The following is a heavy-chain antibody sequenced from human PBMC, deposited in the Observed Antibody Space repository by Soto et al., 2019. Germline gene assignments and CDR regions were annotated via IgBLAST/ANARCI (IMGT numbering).Heavy chain of an antibody. CDR3: ASQYYYDSSGYYVVY. CDR1: GGSFSGYY. J-gene: IGHJ4*02. CDR2: INHSGST. D-gene: IGHD3-22*01. Sequence: SETLSLTCAVYGGSFSGYYWSWIRQPPGKGLEWIGEINHSGSTNYNPSLKSRVTISVDTSKNQFSLKLSSVTATDTAVYYCASQYYYDSSGYYVVYWGQGTLVTVSS. V-gene: IGHV4-34*01.